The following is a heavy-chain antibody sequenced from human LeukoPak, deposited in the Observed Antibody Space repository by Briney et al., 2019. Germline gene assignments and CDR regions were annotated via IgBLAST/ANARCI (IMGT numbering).Heavy chain of an antibody. CDR2: IYYSGST. CDR1: GGSISSYY. V-gene: IGHV4-59*05. J-gene: IGHJ4*02. CDR3: ARLGEGYCSSTSCSWIFFDY. Sequence: SETLSLTCTVSGGSISSYYWSWIRQPPGKGLEWIGSIYYSGSTYYNPSLKSRVTISVDTSKNQFSLKLSSVTAADTAVYYCARLGEGYCSSTSCSWIFFDYWGQGTLVTVSS. D-gene: IGHD2-2*01.